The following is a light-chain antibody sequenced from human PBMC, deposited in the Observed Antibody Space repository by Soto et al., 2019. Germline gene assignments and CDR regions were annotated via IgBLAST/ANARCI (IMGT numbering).Light chain of an antibody. J-gene: IGKJ2*01. V-gene: IGKV1-5*01. CDR2: GAS. CDR1: QSVSRW. Sequence: DIQMTQSPSTLSASVVDRVTFTCRASQSVSRWLAWYQQRPREAPKLLLYGASSLESGVPSRFSGSGSGTESTLTISSLQPSDFATYFCQQYATSSPTLGQETKQE. CDR3: QQYATSSPT.